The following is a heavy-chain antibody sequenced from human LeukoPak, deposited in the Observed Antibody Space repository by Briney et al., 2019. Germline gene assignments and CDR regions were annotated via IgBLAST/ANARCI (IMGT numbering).Heavy chain of an antibody. Sequence: GESLKISCQASGYFFTSYWIGWVRQMPGKGLEWKGSINPSDSDTRYSPSFQGQVTISADKSISTVYLQWSSLKASDTAKYYCAKGYSRVDYWGQGTLVTVSS. D-gene: IGHD5-12*01. CDR2: INPSDSDT. CDR3: AKGYSRVDY. J-gene: IGHJ4*02. V-gene: IGHV5-51*01. CDR1: GYFFTSYW.